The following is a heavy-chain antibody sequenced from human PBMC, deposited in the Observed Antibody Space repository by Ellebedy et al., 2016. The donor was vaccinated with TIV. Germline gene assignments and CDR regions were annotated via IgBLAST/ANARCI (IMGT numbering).Heavy chain of an antibody. V-gene: IGHV3-7*01. J-gene: IGHJ4*02. D-gene: IGHD5-12*01. CDR1: GFTFRYSW. CDR3: TKERGFAYYYDS. Sequence: PGGSLRLSCAASGFTFRYSWMSWVLQTPGKGLEWVANIKHDGTEKFYVDSVKGRFTISRDNSKNSLYLQMNSLRGEDSAVYYCTKERGFAYYYDSWGQGTLVTVSS. CDR2: IKHDGTEK.